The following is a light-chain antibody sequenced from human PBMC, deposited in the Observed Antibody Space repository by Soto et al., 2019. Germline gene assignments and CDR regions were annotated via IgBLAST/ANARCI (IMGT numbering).Light chain of an antibody. V-gene: IGKV3-20*01. J-gene: IGKJ5*01. CDR2: GAS. CDR1: QSVSSD. CDR3: QQYGSLPIT. Sequence: EIVMTQSPATLSVSPGERATLSCRASQSVSSDLAWYQQKPGQGPRLLIYGASSRVTGIPDRFSGSGSGTDFTLTISRVEPEDFAVYYCQQYGSLPITFGQGTRLEIK.